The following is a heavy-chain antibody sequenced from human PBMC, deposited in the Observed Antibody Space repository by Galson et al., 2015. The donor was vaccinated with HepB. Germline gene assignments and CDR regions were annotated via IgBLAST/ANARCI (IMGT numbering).Heavy chain of an antibody. Sequence: SLRLSCAASGFTFSDYYMSWIRQAPGKGLEWVSYISSSSSYTNYAASVKGRFTTSRDNAKNSLYLQMNSLRAEDTAVYYCAREGFLPSDAFDIWGQGTMVTVSS. J-gene: IGHJ3*02. V-gene: IGHV3-11*06. CDR3: AREGFLPSDAFDI. D-gene: IGHD3-3*01. CDR2: ISSSSSYT. CDR1: GFTFSDYY.